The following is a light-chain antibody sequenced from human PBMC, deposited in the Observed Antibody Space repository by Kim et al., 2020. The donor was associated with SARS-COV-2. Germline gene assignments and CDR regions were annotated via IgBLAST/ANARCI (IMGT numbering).Light chain of an antibody. CDR1: RTINSY. CDR3: QHSYSTPWT. J-gene: IGKJ1*01. Sequence: ASVVDRVTITCRASRTINSYLNWYRQKPGRAPNLLIYSASNLQSGVPSRFSGGGSGTDFSLTINSLQPEDFATYYCQHSYSTPWTFGLGTKVDIK. CDR2: SAS. V-gene: IGKV1-39*01.